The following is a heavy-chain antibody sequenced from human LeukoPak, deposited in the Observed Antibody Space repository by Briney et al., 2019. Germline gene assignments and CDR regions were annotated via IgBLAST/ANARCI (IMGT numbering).Heavy chain of an antibody. V-gene: IGHV1-69*13. CDR2: IIPIFGTA. CDR1: GGTFFSYA. CDR3: ARDFPDCSSTSCSPSYYYGMDV. Sequence: GASVKVSCKASGGTFFSYAISWVRQAPGQGLEWMGGIIPIFGTANYAQKFQGRVTITADESTSTAYMELSSLRSEDTAVYYCARDFPDCSSTSCSPSYYYGMDVWGKGTTVTVSS. D-gene: IGHD2-2*01. J-gene: IGHJ6*04.